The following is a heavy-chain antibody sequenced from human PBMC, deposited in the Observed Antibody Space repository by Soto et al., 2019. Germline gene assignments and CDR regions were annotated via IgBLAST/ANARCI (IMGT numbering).Heavy chain of an antibody. D-gene: IGHD2-8*01. CDR2: MNPNSGNT. CDR3: ARNINGLDP. J-gene: IGHJ5*02. Sequence: QVQLVQSGAEVKNPGASVKVSCTTSGYTFTTYDINWVRQATGQGFEWMGWMNPNSGNTNYAQKFQGRVTMSRDNSISTAYMELSSLRSEDTAVYYCARNINGLDPWGQGTLVTVSP. CDR1: GYTFTTYD. V-gene: IGHV1-8*02.